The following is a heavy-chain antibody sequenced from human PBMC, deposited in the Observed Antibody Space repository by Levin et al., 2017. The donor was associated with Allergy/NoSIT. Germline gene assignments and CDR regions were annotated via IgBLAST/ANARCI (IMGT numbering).Heavy chain of an antibody. J-gene: IGHJ4*02. D-gene: IGHD6-13*01. CDR2: IIPIFGTA. CDR1: GGTFSSYA. V-gene: IGHV1-69*13. Sequence: SVKVSCKASGGTFSSYAISWVRQAPGQGLEWMGGIIPIFGTANYAQKFQGRVTITADESTSTAYMELSSLRSEDTAVYYCARDGEGKAAAGSYWGQGTLVTVSS. CDR3: ARDGEGKAAAGSY.